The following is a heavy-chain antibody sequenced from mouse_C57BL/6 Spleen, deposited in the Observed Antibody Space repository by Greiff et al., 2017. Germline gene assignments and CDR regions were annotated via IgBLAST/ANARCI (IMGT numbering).Heavy chain of an antibody. D-gene: IGHD1-1*01. CDR1: GYTFTDYE. CDR3: TGSYYYGSSTFAY. CDR2: IDPETGGT. Sequence: VQLVESGAELVRPGASVTLSCKASGYTFTDYEMHWVKQTPVHGLEWIGAIDPETGGTAYNQKFKGKAILTADKSSSTAYMELRSLTSEDSAVYYCTGSYYYGSSTFAYWGQGPLVTVSA. J-gene: IGHJ3*01. V-gene: IGHV1-15*01.